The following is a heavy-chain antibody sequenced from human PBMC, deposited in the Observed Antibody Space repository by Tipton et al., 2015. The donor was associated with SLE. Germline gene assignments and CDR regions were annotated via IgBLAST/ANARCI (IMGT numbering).Heavy chain of an antibody. V-gene: IGHV5-51*03. CDR2: IYPGDSET. D-gene: IGHD6-13*01. J-gene: IGHJ4*02. CDR1: GYTFSSYW. CDR3: ARRDASTWTLPNYFDF. Sequence: VQLVQSGAEVKKPGESLKISCKGSGYTFSSYWIAWVRQMPGKGLELMGVIYPGDSETAYSPTFEGQVTISADKSISTAYLQWSTLKASDTATYFCARRDASTWTLPNYFDFWGQGTLVTVSS.